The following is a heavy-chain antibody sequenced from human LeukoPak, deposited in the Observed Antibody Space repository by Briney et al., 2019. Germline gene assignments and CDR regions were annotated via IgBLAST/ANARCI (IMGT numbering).Heavy chain of an antibody. CDR3: TRASSGYFDY. D-gene: IGHD3-22*01. Sequence: KSSETLSLTCAVSRGSISIYYWSWIRQPPGKGLEWIGYVYYSGSTNYNPSLKSRVTISVDTSKNQFSLKVRSVTAADTAVYYCTRASSGYFDYWGQGTLVTVSS. CDR1: RGSISIYY. V-gene: IGHV4-59*01. J-gene: IGHJ4*02. CDR2: VYYSGST.